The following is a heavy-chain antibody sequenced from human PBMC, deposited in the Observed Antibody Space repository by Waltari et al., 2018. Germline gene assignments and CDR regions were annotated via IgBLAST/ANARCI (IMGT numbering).Heavy chain of an antibody. D-gene: IGHD3-9*01. J-gene: IGHJ4*02. V-gene: IGHV4-4*07. CDR1: GGSISSYY. CDR2: IYTSGST. Sequence: QVQLQESGPGLVKPSETLSLTCTVSGGSISSYYWSWIRQPAGQGLEWIGRIYTSGSTNYNPSLKSRVTMSVDTSKNQFSLKLSSVTAADTAVYYCARDSGDYDILTGYYLLDYWGQGTLVTVSS. CDR3: ARDSGDYDILTGYYLLDY.